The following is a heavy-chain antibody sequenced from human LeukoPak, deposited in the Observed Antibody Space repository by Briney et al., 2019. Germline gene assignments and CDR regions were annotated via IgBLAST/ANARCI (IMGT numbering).Heavy chain of an antibody. CDR2: IDTNTGNP. J-gene: IGHJ4*02. CDR3: ARGESYEVDY. CDR1: GYTFTNYT. V-gene: IGHV7-4-1*02. D-gene: IGHD5-18*01. Sequence: GASVKVSCKASGYTFTNYTLNWVRQAPGQGLEWMGWIDTNTGNPTYAQGFIGRFVFSLDTSVTTAYLQISSLKAEDTAVYYCARGESYEVDYWGQGTLVTVSS.